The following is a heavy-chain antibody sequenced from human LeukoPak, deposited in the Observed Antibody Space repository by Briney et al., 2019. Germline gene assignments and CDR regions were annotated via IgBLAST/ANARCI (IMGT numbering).Heavy chain of an antibody. J-gene: IGHJ4*02. CDR2: IYYSGST. D-gene: IGHD3-3*01. V-gene: IGHV4-61*01. CDR1: GYSISSSYY. CDR3: ARGNYDFWSGYSDY. Sequence: SETLSLTCAVSGYSISSSYYWSWIRQPPGKGLEWIGYIYYSGSTNYNPSLKSRVTISVDTSKNQFSLKLSSVTAADTAVYYCARGNYDFWSGYSDYWGQGTLVTVSS.